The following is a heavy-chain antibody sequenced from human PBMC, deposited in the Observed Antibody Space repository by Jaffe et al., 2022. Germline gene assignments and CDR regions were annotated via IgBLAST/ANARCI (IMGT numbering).Heavy chain of an antibody. CDR3: ARGQGPGLPAVLNDY. J-gene: IGHJ4*02. CDR2: INTYTGNP. Sequence: QVQLVQSGSELKKPGASVKVSCKTSGYTFSNYAMNWVRQAPGQGLEWMGWINTYTGNPTYALDFTGRFVFSLDTSVSTAYLQISSLKDEDTAVYYCARGQGPGLPAVLNDYWGQGTLVTVSS. CDR1: GYTFSNYA. V-gene: IGHV7-4-1*02.